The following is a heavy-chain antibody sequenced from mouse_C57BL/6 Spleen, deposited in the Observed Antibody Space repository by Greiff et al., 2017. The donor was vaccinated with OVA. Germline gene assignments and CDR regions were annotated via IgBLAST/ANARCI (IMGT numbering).Heavy chain of an antibody. CDR3: ARRPTVVSWYFDV. Sequence: EVNVVESGGDLVKPGGSLKLSCAASGFTFSSYGMSWVRQTPDKRLEWVATISSGGSYTYYPDSVKGRYTISRDNAKNTLYLQMSSLKSEDTAMYYCARRPTVVSWYFDVWGTGTTVTVSS. D-gene: IGHD1-1*01. CDR2: ISSGGSYT. J-gene: IGHJ1*03. CDR1: GFTFSSYG. V-gene: IGHV5-6*02.